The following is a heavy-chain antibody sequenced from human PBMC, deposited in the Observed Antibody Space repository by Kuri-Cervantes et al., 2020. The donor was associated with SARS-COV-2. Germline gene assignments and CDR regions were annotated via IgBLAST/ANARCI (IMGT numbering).Heavy chain of an antibody. CDR3: AIDERIAVASKNYYYGIDY. CDR2: ISSSSSTI. J-gene: IGHJ6*02. D-gene: IGHD6-19*01. Sequence: GESLKISCAASGFTFSSYSMNWVRQAPGKGLEWVSYISSSSSTIYYADSVKGRFTISRDNAKNSLYLQMNSLRDEDTAVYYCAIDERIAVASKNYYYGIDYWGQGTTVTVSS. V-gene: IGHV3-48*02. CDR1: GFTFSSYS.